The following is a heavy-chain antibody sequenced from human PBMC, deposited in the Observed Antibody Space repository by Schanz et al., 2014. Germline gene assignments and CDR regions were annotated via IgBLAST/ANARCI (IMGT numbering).Heavy chain of an antibody. J-gene: IGHJ4*02. D-gene: IGHD3-22*01. CDR3: AKDRSWDYDSSGYFDY. V-gene: IGHV3-23*04. CDR2: FIYIGGNT. Sequence: EVQLVESGGGVVQPGRSLRLSCAASGFTFSSYAMTWVRQAPGMGLEWVSFIYIGGNTYYADSVKGRFTISRDNAKNSLYLQMNSLRAEDTAVYYCAKDRSWDYDSSGYFDYWGQGTLVTVSS. CDR1: GFTFSSYA.